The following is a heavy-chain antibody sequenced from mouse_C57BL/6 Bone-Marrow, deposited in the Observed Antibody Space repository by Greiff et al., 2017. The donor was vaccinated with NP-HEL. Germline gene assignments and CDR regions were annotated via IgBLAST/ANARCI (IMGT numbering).Heavy chain of an antibody. CDR3: ARQAGTGEYYFGY. D-gene: IGHD4-1*01. CDR1: GFSLTSYA. CDR2: IWTGGGT. V-gene: IGHV2-9-1*01. Sequence: VQVVESGPGLVAPSQSLSITCTVSGFSLTSYAISWVRQPPGKGLEWLGVIWTGGGTNYNSALKSRLSISKDNSKSQVFLKMNSLQTDDTARYYCARQAGTGEYYFGYWGQGTTLTVSS. J-gene: IGHJ2*01.